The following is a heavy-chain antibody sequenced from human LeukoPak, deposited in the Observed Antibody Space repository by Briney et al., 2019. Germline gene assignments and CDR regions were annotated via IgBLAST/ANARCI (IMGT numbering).Heavy chain of an antibody. V-gene: IGHV3-7*01. CDR3: ARDLVGAAD. J-gene: IGHJ4*02. CDR1: GFTFNNYF. D-gene: IGHD1-26*01. Sequence: PGGSLRLSCAASGFTFNNYFMSWVRQAPGKGLEWVANIKQDGSEKYYGDSVKGRFTISRDNTKNTLFLYMDSLRDEDTAVYYCARDLVGAADWGQGTLVTVSS. CDR2: IKQDGSEK.